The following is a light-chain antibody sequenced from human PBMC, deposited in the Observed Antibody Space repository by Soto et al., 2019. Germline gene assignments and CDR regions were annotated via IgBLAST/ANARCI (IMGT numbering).Light chain of an antibody. CDR1: QVIGNN. V-gene: IGKV1-17*01. CDR2: AAY. Sequence: DIQMTQSPSSLSASVGDRVTLTCRASQVIGNNLGWYQQEPGKAPKRLIFAAYTLEGGVPSRLSGSGSATEFTLTISSLQPEDFATYYCLQHHTYPFTFGQGTKLEI. CDR3: LQHHTYPFT. J-gene: IGKJ2*01.